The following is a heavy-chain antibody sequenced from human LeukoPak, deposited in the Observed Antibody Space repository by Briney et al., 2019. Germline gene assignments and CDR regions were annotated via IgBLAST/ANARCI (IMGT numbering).Heavy chain of an antibody. CDR2: IRSSSSTI. J-gene: IGHJ4*02. V-gene: IGHV3-48*04. D-gene: IGHD5-24*01. Sequence: GGPLSLPCRPSGFLSRSYRVMWVRGTPGRGREGVSSIRSSSSTINYADSMRGRFTISRDNAKNSLYLQMNSLRAEDTAVYYCAREWRDGYNSQFDYWGQGTLVTVSS. CDR3: AREWRDGYNSQFDY. CDR1: GFLSRSYR.